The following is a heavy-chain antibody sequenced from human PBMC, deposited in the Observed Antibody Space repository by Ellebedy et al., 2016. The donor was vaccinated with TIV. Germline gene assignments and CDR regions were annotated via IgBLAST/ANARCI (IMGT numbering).Heavy chain of an antibody. CDR3: AKGYGGNRPFDY. CDR1: GFIFNNYA. D-gene: IGHD4-23*01. CDR2: VSSGGGTT. Sequence: GGSLRLSCAASGFIFNNYAMAWVRQAPGKGLEWVSTVSSGGGTTYYADSVKGRFTVSRDNSKNSLHLQMHSLSVDDTAIYYCAKGYGGNRPFDYWGPGTQVTVSS. J-gene: IGHJ4*02. V-gene: IGHV3-23*01.